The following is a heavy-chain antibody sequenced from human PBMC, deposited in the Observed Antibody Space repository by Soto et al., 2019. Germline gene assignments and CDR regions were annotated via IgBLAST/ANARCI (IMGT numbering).Heavy chain of an antibody. D-gene: IGHD6-13*01. J-gene: IGHJ4*02. Sequence: GGSLRLSCAASGCTFSTQDMTWVRQAPGKGLEWVSSIGSSGIDSYHADSVRGRFTISRDNSKSTLYLHMTSLTAEDTALYYCATLRSAAHFDYWGQGTLVTVSS. V-gene: IGHV3-23*01. CDR3: ATLRSAAHFDY. CDR1: GCTFSTQD. CDR2: IGSSGIDS.